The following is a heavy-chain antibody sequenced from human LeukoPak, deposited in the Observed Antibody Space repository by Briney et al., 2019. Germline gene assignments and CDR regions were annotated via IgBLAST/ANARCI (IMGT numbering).Heavy chain of an antibody. CDR1: GYTFTSYD. V-gene: IGHV1-8*03. CDR2: MNPNSGNT. D-gene: IGHD6-19*01. CDR3: ARRAVAYKYSYYMDV. Sequence: GASVKVSCKASGYTFTSYDINWVRQATGQGLEWMGWMNPNSGNTIYAQKFQGRVTITRNTSISTAYMELSSLRSEDTAVYYCARRAVAYKYSYYMDVWGKGTSVTVS. J-gene: IGHJ6*03.